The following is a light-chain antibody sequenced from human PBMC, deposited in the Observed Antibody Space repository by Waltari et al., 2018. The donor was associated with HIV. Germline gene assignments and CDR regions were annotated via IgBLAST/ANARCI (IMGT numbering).Light chain of an antibody. CDR1: SSEVGGYNL. J-gene: IGLJ3*02. Sequence: QTALTQPASVSGAPGQSITIACTGTSSEVGGYNLVSWYQQHPGKAPRLIIYDVSERPAGVSNRFTGSKSGNTASLTISGLQAEDEADYYCCSYVSEIVPCVFGGGTKLTVL. CDR3: CSYVSEIVPCV. V-gene: IGLV2-23*02. CDR2: DVS.